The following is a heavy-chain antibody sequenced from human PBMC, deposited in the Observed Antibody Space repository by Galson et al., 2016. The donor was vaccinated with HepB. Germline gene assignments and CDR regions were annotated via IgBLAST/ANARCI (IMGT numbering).Heavy chain of an antibody. CDR2: IKQDGSKK. J-gene: IGHJ3*02. CDR3: ARDFSPSYYYDISSYYGDAFEI. D-gene: IGHD3-22*01. V-gene: IGHV3-7*01. Sequence: SLRLSCAASGFTFSNYWMTLVRQAPGKGLEWVANIKQDGSKKYYLDSVEGRFTISRDTAKNSLYLQMNSLRAEDTAVYFCARDFSPSYYYDISSYYGDAFEIWGQGTMVAVAS. CDR1: GFTFSNYW.